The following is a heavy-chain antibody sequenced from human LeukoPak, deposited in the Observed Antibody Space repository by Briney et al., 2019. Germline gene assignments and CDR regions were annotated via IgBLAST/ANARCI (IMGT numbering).Heavy chain of an antibody. CDR3: AREGDGTYYYYGMDV. D-gene: IGHD1-26*01. V-gene: IGHV3-9*01. CDR1: GFTFDDYA. J-gene: IGHJ6*02. CDR2: ITWNSGNI. Sequence: GGSLRLSCAGSGFTFDDYAMHWVRQAPGKGLEWVSGITWNSGNIVYADSVKGRFTISRDNAKSSLYLQMNSLRAEDTAVYYCAREGDGTYYYYGMDVWGQGTTVTVSS.